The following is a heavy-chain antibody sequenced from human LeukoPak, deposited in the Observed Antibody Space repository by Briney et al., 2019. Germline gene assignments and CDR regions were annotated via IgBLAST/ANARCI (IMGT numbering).Heavy chain of an antibody. J-gene: IGHJ4*02. CDR3: AREGVLDKVVVITY. CDR1: GYTFTGYY. D-gene: IGHD3-22*01. CDR2: INPNSGGT. V-gene: IGHV1-2*02. Sequence: ASVKVSCKASGYTFTGYYMHWVRQAPGQGLEWMGWINPNSGGTNYAQKFQGRVTMTRDTSTSTAYMELSRLRSDDTAVYYCAREGVLDKVVVITYWGQGTLVTVSS.